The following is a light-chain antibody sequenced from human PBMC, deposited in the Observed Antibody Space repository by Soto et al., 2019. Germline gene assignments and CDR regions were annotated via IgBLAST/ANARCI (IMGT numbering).Light chain of an antibody. CDR2: AAS. CDR1: QSISSY. CDR3: QQANSFPIT. Sequence: DIQMTQSPSSLSASVGDRVTITCRASQSISSYLNWYQQKPGKAPKLLIYAASNLQSGVPPRFSGSGSGTDFTLTISSLQPEDFATYFCQQANSFPITFGQGTRLEIK. V-gene: IGKV1-39*01. J-gene: IGKJ5*01.